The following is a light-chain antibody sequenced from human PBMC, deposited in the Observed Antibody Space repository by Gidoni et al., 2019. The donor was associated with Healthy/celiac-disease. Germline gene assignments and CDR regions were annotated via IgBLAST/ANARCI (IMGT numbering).Light chain of an antibody. CDR2: EVS. CDR3: SSYAGSNNFVV. Sequence: SALTQPPSASGSPGQSVTISCTGTSSDVGGYNYVSWYQPHPGKAPKLMIYEVSKRPSGVPDRFSGSKSGNTASLTVSGLQAEDEADYYCSSYAGSNNFVVFGGGTKLTVL. V-gene: IGLV2-8*01. CDR1: SSDVGGYNY. J-gene: IGLJ2*01.